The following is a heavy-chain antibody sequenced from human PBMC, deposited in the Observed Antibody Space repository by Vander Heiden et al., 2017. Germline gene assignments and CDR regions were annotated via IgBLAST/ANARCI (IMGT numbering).Heavy chain of an antibody. V-gene: IGHV1-69*01. CDR3: AKVGVAVAGTPYFDY. CDR1: GGTFTNYE. Sequence: QVQLVQSGAEVQKPGSSVRVSCEASGGTFTNYEVNWVRQAPGQGLEWMGGIIPMFGTTNYAQKFQGRVTITADESTNTAYMEVSSLTSEDTAVYYCAKVGVAVAGTPYFDYWGQGTLVTVSS. J-gene: IGHJ4*02. CDR2: IIPMFGTT. D-gene: IGHD6-19*01.